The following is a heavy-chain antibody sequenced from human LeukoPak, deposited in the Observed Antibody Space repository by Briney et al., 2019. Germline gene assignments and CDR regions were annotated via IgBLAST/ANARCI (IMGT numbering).Heavy chain of an antibody. CDR2: ISGSGGST. V-gene: IGHV3-23*01. CDR3: ARESITMVRGVIRGMDV. Sequence: PGGSLRLSCAASGFTFSSYAMSWVRQAPGKGLEWVSAISGSGGSTYYADSVKGRFTISRDNSKNTLYLQMNSLRAEDTAVYYCARESITMVRGVIRGMDVWGQGTTVTVSS. D-gene: IGHD3-10*01. J-gene: IGHJ6*02. CDR1: GFTFSSYA.